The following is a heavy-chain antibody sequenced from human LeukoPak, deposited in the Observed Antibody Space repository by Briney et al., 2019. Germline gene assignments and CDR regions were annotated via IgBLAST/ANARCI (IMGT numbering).Heavy chain of an antibody. CDR1: GFTFSSNY. V-gene: IGHV3-53*01. D-gene: IGHD3-10*01. Sequence: GGSLRLSCAASGFTFSSNYMSWVRQAPGKGLEWVSVIYSGGSTYYASTVKGRFTMSRDNSKITLYHQMNSLRAEDTAAYYCASARVRGVFDYWGQGTLVTVSS. CDR3: ASARVRGVFDY. CDR2: IYSGGST. J-gene: IGHJ4*02.